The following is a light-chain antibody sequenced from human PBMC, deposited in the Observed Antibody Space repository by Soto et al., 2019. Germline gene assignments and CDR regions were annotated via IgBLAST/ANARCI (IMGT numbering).Light chain of an antibody. CDR3: GTWDNSLSLPYV. CDR1: SSNIGNNY. CDR2: ENN. Sequence: SVLTQPPSVSAALGQKVTISCSGSSSNIGNNYVSWYQQLPGTAPKLLIFENNKRPSGIPDRFSASKSGTSATLAITGLQTGDAADYYCGTWDNSLSLPYVFGTGTKVTVL. V-gene: IGLV1-51*02. J-gene: IGLJ1*01.